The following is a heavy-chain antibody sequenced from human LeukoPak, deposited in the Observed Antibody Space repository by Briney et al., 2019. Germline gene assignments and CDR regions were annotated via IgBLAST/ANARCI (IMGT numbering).Heavy chain of an antibody. CDR1: GDFVINDNSI. J-gene: IGHJ1*01. CDR3: TRGADDYKTGS. Sequence: NPSQTLSLICSVSGDFVINDNSIWSWIRQHPEEGLEWIGHFHPDGTTDYNPSLKSRLTISIDTTKNPFSLEMTSMTAADTAVYYCTRGADDYKTGSWGQGTLVTVSS. V-gene: IGHV4-31*02. D-gene: IGHD5-24*01. CDR2: FHPDGTT.